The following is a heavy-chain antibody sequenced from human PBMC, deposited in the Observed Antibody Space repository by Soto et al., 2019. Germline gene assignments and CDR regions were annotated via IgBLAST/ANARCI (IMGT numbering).Heavy chain of an antibody. CDR1: GFTFSTFA. CDR2: ISHDGRIE. CDR3: ARDGLPDDFRSGGYWFDP. V-gene: IGHV3-30-3*01. Sequence: QGQLVESGGGVVQPGRSLRLSCVASGFTFSTFALHWVRQAPGEGLEWVALISHDGRIEKYADSVKGRFTISRDNSKNTLYMQMDSLRPEDTGVYYCARDGLPDDFRSGGYWFDPWGQGTQVTVSS. J-gene: IGHJ5*02. D-gene: IGHD3-3*01.